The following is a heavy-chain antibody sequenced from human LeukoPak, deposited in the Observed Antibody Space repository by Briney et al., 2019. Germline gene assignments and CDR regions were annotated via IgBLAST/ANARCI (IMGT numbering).Heavy chain of an antibody. CDR3: TSFDEYYFDY. V-gene: IGHV3-73*01. J-gene: IGHJ4*02. CDR2: IRSKANSYAT. CDR1: GFTFSSYG. Sequence: PGGSLRLSCAASGFTFSSYGMHWVRQASGKGLEWVGRIRSKANSYATAYAASVKGRFTTSRDDSKNTAYLQMNSLKTEDTAVYYCTSFDEYYFDYWGQGTLVTVSS.